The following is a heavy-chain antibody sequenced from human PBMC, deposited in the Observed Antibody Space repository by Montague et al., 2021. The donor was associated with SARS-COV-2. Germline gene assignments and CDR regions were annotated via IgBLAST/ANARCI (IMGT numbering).Heavy chain of an antibody. D-gene: IGHD3-3*01. J-gene: IGHJ4*02. CDR2: INHSGST. CDR1: GGSFSGYY. Sequence: SETLSLTCGVYGGSFSGYYWSWIRQPPGKGLQWIGGINHSGSTNYNSSLNSRGTISLDTSKNQFSLKPTSVSAADTAVYYCARGLGRPGTIFGVALYWGQGTLVTVSS. V-gene: IGHV4-34*01. CDR3: ARGLGRPGTIFGVALY.